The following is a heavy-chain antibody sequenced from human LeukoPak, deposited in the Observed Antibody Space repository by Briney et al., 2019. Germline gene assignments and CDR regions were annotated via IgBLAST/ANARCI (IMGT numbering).Heavy chain of an antibody. D-gene: IGHD3-10*01. CDR1: GGSISSSSYY. J-gene: IGHJ6*02. V-gene: IGHV4-39*01. CDR2: IYYSGST. Sequence: PSETLSLTCTVAGGSISSSSYYSGWIRRPPGKGLEWIGSIYYSGSTYYNPSLKSRVTISVDTTKNQFSLKLSSVTAADTAVYYCARLRITMVRGVKTYGMDVWGQGTTVTVSS. CDR3: ARLRITMVRGVKTYGMDV.